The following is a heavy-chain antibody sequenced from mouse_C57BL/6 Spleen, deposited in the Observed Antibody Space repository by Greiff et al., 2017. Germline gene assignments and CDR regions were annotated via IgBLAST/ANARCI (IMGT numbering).Heavy chain of an antibody. V-gene: IGHV1-81*01. CDR1: GYTFTSYG. Sequence: VQLQQSGAELARPGASVKLSCKASGYTFTSYGISWVKQRTGQGLEWIGEIYPRSGNTYYNEKFKGKATLTADKSSSTAYMELRSLTSEDSAVYFCARLGDGYYHFDYWGQGTTLTVSS. CDR3: ARLGDGYYHFDY. CDR2: IYPRSGNT. J-gene: IGHJ2*01. D-gene: IGHD2-3*01.